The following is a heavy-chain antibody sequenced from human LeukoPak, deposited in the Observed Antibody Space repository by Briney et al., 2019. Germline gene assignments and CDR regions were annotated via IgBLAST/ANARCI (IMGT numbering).Heavy chain of an antibody. Sequence: GGSLRLSCEASGFTFSSYNMNWVRQAPGKRLEWVSSITSSSSYVFYADSVKGRFTISRDNAKNSLYLQMNSLRAEDTAVYYCARDLVGATGYWGQGTLVTVSS. V-gene: IGHV3-21*01. CDR3: ARDLVGATGY. CDR1: GFTFSSYN. J-gene: IGHJ4*02. CDR2: ITSSSSYV. D-gene: IGHD1-26*01.